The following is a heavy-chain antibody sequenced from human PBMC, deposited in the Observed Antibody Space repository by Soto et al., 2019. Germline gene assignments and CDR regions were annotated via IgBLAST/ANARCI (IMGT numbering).Heavy chain of an antibody. CDR1: GFTISSYS. Sequence: EVQLVESGGGLVQPGGSLRLSCAASGFTISSYSMNRVRQAPGKGLEWVSYISSSSSTIYYADSVKGRFTISRDNAKNSLYLQMNSLRAEDTAVYYCASTRGYDILTGYYGDYWGQGTLVTVSS. V-gene: IGHV3-48*01. CDR3: ASTRGYDILTGYYGDY. J-gene: IGHJ4*02. D-gene: IGHD3-9*01. CDR2: ISSSSSTI.